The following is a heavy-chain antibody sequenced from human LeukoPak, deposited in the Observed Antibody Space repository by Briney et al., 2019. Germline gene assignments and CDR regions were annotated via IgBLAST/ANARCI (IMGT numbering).Heavy chain of an antibody. CDR2: IIPILGIA. J-gene: IGHJ4*02. V-gene: IGHV1-69*04. Sequence: ASVKVSCKASGGTFSSYAISWARQAPGQGLEWMGRIIPILGIANYAQKFQGRVTITADKSTSTAYMELSSLRSEDTAVYYCARDPYSSSSQDFDYWGQGTLVTVSS. CDR1: GGTFSSYA. CDR3: ARDPYSSSSQDFDY. D-gene: IGHD6-6*01.